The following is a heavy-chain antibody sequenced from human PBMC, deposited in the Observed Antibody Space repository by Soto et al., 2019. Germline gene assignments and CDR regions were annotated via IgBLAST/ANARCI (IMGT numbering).Heavy chain of an antibody. CDR3: ARHIYLVGATTNFDY. Sequence: SETLSLTCTVSGDSISSTRWWSWVRLSPGKGLEWIGDIYHSGSTNYSPSLKSRVTISVDTSKNQFSLKLSSVTAADTAVYYCARHIYLVGATTNFDYWGQGTLVTVSS. CDR1: GDSISSTRW. CDR2: IYHSGST. D-gene: IGHD1-26*01. V-gene: IGHV4-4*02. J-gene: IGHJ4*02.